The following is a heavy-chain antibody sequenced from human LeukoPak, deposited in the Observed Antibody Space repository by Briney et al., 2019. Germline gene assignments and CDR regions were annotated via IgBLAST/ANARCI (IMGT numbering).Heavy chain of an antibody. Sequence: GRSLRLSCAASGFTFSSYAMHWVRQAPGKGLEWVAFISYDGSNQYYPDSVQGRFTVSRDNSKNTLYLQMNSLRAEDTAVYYCAKDRVLVAAAGATDYWGQGTLVTVSS. CDR2: ISYDGSNQ. V-gene: IGHV3-30-3*01. CDR1: GFTFSSYA. CDR3: AKDRVLVAAAGATDY. J-gene: IGHJ4*02. D-gene: IGHD6-13*01.